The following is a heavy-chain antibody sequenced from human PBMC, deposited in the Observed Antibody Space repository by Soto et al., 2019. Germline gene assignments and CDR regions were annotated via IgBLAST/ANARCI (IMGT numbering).Heavy chain of an antibody. CDR3: ARRYGSRSDY. D-gene: IGHD6-13*01. CDR1: GGSISSYY. J-gene: IGHJ4*02. CDR2: IYYSGST. V-gene: IGHV4-59*08. Sequence: PSETLSLTCTVSGGSISSYYWSWLRQPPGKGLEWIGYIYYSGSTNYNPSLKSRVTISVDTSKNQFSLKLSSVIAADTAVYYCARRYGSRSDYWGQGTLVTVSS.